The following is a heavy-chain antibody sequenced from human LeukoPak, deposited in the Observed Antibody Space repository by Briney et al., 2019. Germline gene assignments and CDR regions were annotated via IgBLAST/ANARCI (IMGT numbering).Heavy chain of an antibody. CDR2: IYYSGST. Sequence: SETLSLTCTVSGGSISSSSYYWGWIRQPPGKGLEWIGSIYYSGSTYYNPSLKSRDTISVDTSKNQFSLKLSSVTAADTAVYYCARDSCSGGSCVDYWGQGTLVTVSS. CDR3: ARDSCSGGSCVDY. J-gene: IGHJ4*02. D-gene: IGHD2-15*01. V-gene: IGHV4-39*07. CDR1: GGSISSSSYY.